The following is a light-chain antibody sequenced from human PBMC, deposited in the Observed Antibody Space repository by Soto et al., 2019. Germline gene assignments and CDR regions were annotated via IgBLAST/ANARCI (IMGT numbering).Light chain of an antibody. Sequence: EIVMTQSPATLSVSPGERVTLSCRAGQSISSNLAWYQQKPGQAPRLLIYDASTRATGIPARFSGSGSGTEFTLTISSLQSEDFAVYHCQQYGSSPYTFGQGTKLEIK. J-gene: IGKJ2*01. CDR2: DAS. V-gene: IGKV3-15*01. CDR3: QQYGSSPYT. CDR1: QSISSN.